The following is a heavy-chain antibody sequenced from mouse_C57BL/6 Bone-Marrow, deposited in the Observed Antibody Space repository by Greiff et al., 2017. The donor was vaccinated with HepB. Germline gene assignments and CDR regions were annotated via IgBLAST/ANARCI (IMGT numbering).Heavy chain of an antibody. V-gene: IGHV5-16*01. J-gene: IGHJ1*03. CDR2: INYDGSST. D-gene: IGHD2-1*01. CDR3: ARGGHLLWYFDV. CDR1: GFTFSDYY. Sequence: EVKLMESEGGLVQPGSSMKLSCTASGFTFSDYYMAWVRQVPEKGLEWVANINYDGSSTYYLDSLKSRFIISRDNAKNILYLQMSSLKSEDTATYYCARGGHLLWYFDVWGTGTTVTVSS.